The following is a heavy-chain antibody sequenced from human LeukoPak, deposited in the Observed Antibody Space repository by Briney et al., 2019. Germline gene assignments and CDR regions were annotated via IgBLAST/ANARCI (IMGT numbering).Heavy chain of an antibody. CDR2: IKTDGSEK. D-gene: IGHD1-1*01. CDR1: GFTFSTFW. Sequence: GGSLRLSCAASGFTFSTFWMSWVRQAPGKGLEWVTNIKTDGSEKYYVDSMKGRFTVSRDNAKNPLYLQMDSLRAEDTAVYYCARGGTFVSDYWGQGTLVTVSS. J-gene: IGHJ4*02. CDR3: ARGGTFVSDY. V-gene: IGHV3-7*01.